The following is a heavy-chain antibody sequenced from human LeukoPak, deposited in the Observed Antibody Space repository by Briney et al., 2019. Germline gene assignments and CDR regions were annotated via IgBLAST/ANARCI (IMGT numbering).Heavy chain of an antibody. D-gene: IGHD5-12*01. V-gene: IGHV3-30*04. J-gene: IGHJ6*03. CDR1: GFTFSSYA. Sequence: GGSLRLSCVVSGFTFSSYAMHWVRQVPGKGLEWVALISYDGSNKYYADSVKGRFTVSRDNSKNTLYLQMKSLRAEDTAVYYCAKGGGYEAQYYYYYLDVWGKGTTVTISS. CDR2: ISYDGSNK. CDR3: AKGGGYEAQYYYYYLDV.